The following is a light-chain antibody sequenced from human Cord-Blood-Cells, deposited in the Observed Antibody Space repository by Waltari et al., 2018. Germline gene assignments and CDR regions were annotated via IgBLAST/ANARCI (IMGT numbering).Light chain of an antibody. J-gene: IGKJ2*01. CDR3: QQSYSTPYT. V-gene: IGKV1-39*01. CDR1: QSICSY. Sequence: DIQMTQSPSSLSASVAESIKHTCRASQSICSYLNWYQQKPGRAPKLLIDAASSLQSGVPSRFSGSGSVTDFTLTISSLQPEDFATYCCQQSYSTPYTFGQGTKLEIK. CDR2: AAS.